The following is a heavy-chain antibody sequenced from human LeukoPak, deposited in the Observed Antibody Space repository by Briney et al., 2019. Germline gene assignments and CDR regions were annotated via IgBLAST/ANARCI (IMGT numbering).Heavy chain of an antibody. J-gene: IGHJ3*01. D-gene: IGHD3-16*02. Sequence: QTGGSLRLSCAASGFTFSGSAMSWVRQAPGEGLEWVSLISYSGANSYYTDSVRGRSTISRDNSKDTLFLQMNSLRAEDTAIYYCARDTQLSTWGLGTMVTVSS. V-gene: IGHV3-23*01. CDR1: GFTFSGSA. CDR2: ISYSGANS. CDR3: ARDTQLST.